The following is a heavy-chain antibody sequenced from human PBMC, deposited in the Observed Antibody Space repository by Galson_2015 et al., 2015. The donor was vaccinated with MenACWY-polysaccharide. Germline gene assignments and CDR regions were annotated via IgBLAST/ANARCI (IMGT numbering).Heavy chain of an antibody. D-gene: IGHD2-2*01. V-gene: IGHV3-30*03. Sequence: SLRLSCAASGFTFSSYGMHWVHQAPGKGLEWVAVISYDGSNKYYADSVKGRFTISRDNSKNTLYLQMNSLRAEDTAVYYCALGGIVPAAMNYWGQGTLVTVSS. J-gene: IGHJ4*02. CDR1: GFTFSSYG. CDR2: ISYDGSNK. CDR3: ALGGIVPAAMNY.